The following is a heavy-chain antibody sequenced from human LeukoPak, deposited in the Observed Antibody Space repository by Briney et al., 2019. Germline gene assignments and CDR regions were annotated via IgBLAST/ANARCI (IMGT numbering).Heavy chain of an antibody. Sequence: SETLSLTCTVSGGSISSYYWSWIRQPPVKGLEWIGYIYYSGSTNYNPSLKSRVTISVDTSKNQFSLKLSSVTAADTAVYYCARALPLVAWFDPWGQGTLVTVSS. J-gene: IGHJ5*02. CDR2: IYYSGST. CDR1: GGSISSYY. CDR3: ARALPLVAWFDP. V-gene: IGHV4-59*01.